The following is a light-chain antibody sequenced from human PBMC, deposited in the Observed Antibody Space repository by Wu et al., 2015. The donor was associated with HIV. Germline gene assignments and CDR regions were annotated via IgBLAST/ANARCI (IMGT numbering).Light chain of an antibody. Sequence: EIVLTQSPVTLSLSPGERATLSCRAGQNVPNTYLAWYQQRVGQAPRLLIYGASNREFGVSDRFRGGGSGTDFTLTITTVEPEDFAVYYCQLYGRSPPYTFGQGTRLDIK. CDR1: QNVPNTY. CDR3: QLYGRSPPYT. V-gene: IGKV3-20*01. CDR2: GAS. J-gene: IGKJ2*01.